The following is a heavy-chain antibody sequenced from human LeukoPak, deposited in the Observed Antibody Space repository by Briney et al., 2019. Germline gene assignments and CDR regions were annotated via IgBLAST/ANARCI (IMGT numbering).Heavy chain of an antibody. J-gene: IGHJ5*02. CDR2: IYTSGGT. CDR1: GCSISSYY. Sequence: SETLSLTCTVSGCSISSYYWSWIRQPPGKGLEWIGRIYTSGGTNYNPSLKSGITMSVDTSKNQFSLKLSSVTAADTAVYYCAREENNWKGVGWFDPWGQGTLVTVSS. V-gene: IGHV4-4*07. CDR3: AREENNWKGVGWFDP. D-gene: IGHD1-1*01.